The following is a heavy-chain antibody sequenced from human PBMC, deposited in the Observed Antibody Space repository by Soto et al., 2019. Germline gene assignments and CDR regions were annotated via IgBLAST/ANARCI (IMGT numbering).Heavy chain of an antibody. V-gene: IGHV4-38-2*01. CDR2: IYHSVRT. J-gene: IGHJ4*02. CDR3: ATTSGSFPY. D-gene: IGHD1-26*01. CDR1: GYSISSGYY. Sequence: SETLSLTCAVSGYSISSGYYWGWIRQPPGKGLEWIGSIYHSVRTYYNPSLKSRLTISLDTSKNQFSLKLTSVTAADTALYFCATTSGSFPYCGQLTLVTFYS.